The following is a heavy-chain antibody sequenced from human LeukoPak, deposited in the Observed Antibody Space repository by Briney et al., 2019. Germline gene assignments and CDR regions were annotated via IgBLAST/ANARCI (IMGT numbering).Heavy chain of an antibody. CDR3: AKYPVSRWEVFDY. D-gene: IGHD1-26*01. J-gene: IGHJ4*02. CDR2: INSDGRST. V-gene: IGHV3-74*01. CDR1: GFTFSRYW. Sequence: GGSLRLSCVASGFTFSRYWMHWVRQAPGKGLVWVSRINSDGRSTNYADSVKGRFSISRDNAENTLYLQMKSLRAEDTAVYFCAKYPVSRWEVFDYWGQGTLVTVSS.